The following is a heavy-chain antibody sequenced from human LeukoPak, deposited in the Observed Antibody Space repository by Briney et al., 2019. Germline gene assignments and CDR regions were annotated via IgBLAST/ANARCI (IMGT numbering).Heavy chain of an antibody. J-gene: IGHJ5*02. D-gene: IGHD3-10*01. Sequence: PSETLSLTCTVSGGSISSGSYYWSWIRQPAGKGLEWIGRIYISGSTNYNPSLKSRVTISIDTSKNQFSLKLSSVTAADTAVCYCARESTGFGEFVWFDPWGQGTLVTVSS. CDR1: GGSISSGSYY. V-gene: IGHV4-61*02. CDR3: ARESTGFGEFVWFDP. CDR2: IYISGST.